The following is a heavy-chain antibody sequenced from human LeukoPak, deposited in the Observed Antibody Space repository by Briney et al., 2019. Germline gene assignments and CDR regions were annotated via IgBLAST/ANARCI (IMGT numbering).Heavy chain of an antibody. J-gene: IGHJ6*02. CDR1: GFTFSSYA. V-gene: IGHV3-64D*06. CDR2: IRDSGGST. D-gene: IGHD4-17*01. CDR3: VNLGLTVTKTYYYYGMDV. Sequence: GGSLRLSCSASGFTFSSYAMHWVRQAPGKGLEYVSAIRDSGGSTYYADSVKGRFTISRDNSKNTLYLQMSSLRAEDTAVYYCVNLGLTVTKTYYYYGMDVWGQGTTVTVSS.